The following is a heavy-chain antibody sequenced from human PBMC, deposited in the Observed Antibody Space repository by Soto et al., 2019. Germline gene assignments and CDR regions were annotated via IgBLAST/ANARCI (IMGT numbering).Heavy chain of an antibody. CDR2: IWYDGRNK. J-gene: IGHJ3*02. V-gene: IGHV3-33*01. Sequence: QVQLVESGGGVVQPGRSLRLSCAVSGFTFRSCGMHWVRQAPGKGLEWVAVIWYDGRNKYYADSVKGRFTISRDESKKTLYLKMDSLRAVDAALYYWVRDADAPADARNDAVNIWGQGTMVSVSS. D-gene: IGHD2-2*01. CDR1: GFTFRSCG. CDR3: VRDADAPADARNDAVNI.